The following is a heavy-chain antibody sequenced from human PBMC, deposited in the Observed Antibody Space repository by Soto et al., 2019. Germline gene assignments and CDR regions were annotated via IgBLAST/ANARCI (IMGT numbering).Heavy chain of an antibody. D-gene: IGHD4-4*01. J-gene: IGHJ6*02. Sequence: GESLKISCNGSGYSFTSYWISWVRQMPGKGLEWMGRIDPSDSYTNYSPSFQGHVTISADKSISTAYLQWSSLKASDTAMYYCARHTVTTGDYYYGMDVWGQGTTVTVS. CDR2: IDPSDSYT. CDR1: GYSFTSYW. CDR3: ARHTVTTGDYYYGMDV. V-gene: IGHV5-10-1*01.